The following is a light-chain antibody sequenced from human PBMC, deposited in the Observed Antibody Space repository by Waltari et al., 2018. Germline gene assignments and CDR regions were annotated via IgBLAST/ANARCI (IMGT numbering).Light chain of an antibody. V-gene: IGLV2-14*03. CDR3: SSYTTTSTLLVV. CDR1: SSYIGRSNY. J-gene: IGLJ2*01. Sequence: QSALTQPASVSGSPGQSITISCTGTSSYIGRSNYFSCVQHHPGKAPKLMIFDVNNRPSGVSDRFSGSKSGNTASLTISGLQAEDEADYYCSSYTTTSTLLVVFGGGTKLTVL. CDR2: DVN.